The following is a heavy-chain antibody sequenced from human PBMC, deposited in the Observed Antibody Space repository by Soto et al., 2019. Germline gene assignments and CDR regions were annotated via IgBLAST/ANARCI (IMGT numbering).Heavy chain of an antibody. CDR1: GYTFTSYG. Sequence: GASVKVSCKASGYTFTSYGISWVRQAPGQGLEWMGWISAYNGNTNYAQKLQGRVTMTTDTTTSTAYMELRSLRSDDTAVYYCARVVTIFGVVIIFHYMDVWGKGTTVTVPS. CDR2: ISAYNGNT. D-gene: IGHD3-3*01. CDR3: ARVVTIFGVVIIFHYMDV. V-gene: IGHV1-18*01. J-gene: IGHJ6*03.